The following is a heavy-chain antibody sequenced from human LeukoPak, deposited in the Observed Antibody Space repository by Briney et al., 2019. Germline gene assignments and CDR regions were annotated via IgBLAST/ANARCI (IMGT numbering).Heavy chain of an antibody. CDR3: AKVEGYDYVWGSYRPNYFDY. CDR2: IRYDGSNK. Sequence: GGSLRLSCAASGFTFSSYGMHWVRQAPGKGLEWVAFIRYDGSNKYYADSVKGRLTISRDNSKNTLYLQMNSLRAEDTAVYYCAKVEGYDYVWGSYRPNYFDYWGQGTLVTVSS. V-gene: IGHV3-30*02. D-gene: IGHD3-16*02. CDR1: GFTFSSYG. J-gene: IGHJ4*02.